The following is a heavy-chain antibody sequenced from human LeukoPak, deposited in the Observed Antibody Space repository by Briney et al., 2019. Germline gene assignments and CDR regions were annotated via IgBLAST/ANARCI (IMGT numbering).Heavy chain of an antibody. CDR3: ARLRPDYGDLLYTRGYYYYYMDV. Sequence: SETLSLTCAVYGGSFSGYYWSWIRQPPGKGLEWIGEINHSGSTNYNPSLKSRVTISVDTSKNQFSLKLSSVTAADTAVYYCARLRPDYGDLLYTRGYYYYYMDVWGKGTTVTVSS. J-gene: IGHJ6*03. D-gene: IGHD4-17*01. V-gene: IGHV4-34*01. CDR1: GGSFSGYY. CDR2: INHSGST.